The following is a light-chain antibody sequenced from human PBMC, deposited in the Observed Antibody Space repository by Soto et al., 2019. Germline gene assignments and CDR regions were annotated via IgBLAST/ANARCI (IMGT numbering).Light chain of an antibody. CDR2: SAS. Sequence: DIQVTQSPSSLSASVGDSVTITCRTSQTINNYLNWYQQKPGKAPKLLVYSASSLQSGVPSRFSGSGSGTEFILTISSLQPEDFATYYCQQSYTTPLIAFGQGTRLEIK. CDR3: QQSYTTPLIA. V-gene: IGKV1-39*01. J-gene: IGKJ5*01. CDR1: QTINNY.